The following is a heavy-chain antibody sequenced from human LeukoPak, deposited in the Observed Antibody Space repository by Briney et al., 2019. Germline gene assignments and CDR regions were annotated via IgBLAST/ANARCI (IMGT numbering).Heavy chain of an antibody. D-gene: IGHD2-15*01. CDR2: ITGSGGST. Sequence: PGGTLRLSCAASGFTFSNYGLSWVRQAPGKGLEWVSGITGSGGSTYYADSVKGRFTISRDNSKNTLYLQMNSLRAEDTAIYYCARVNDLWSVAATHNAFDIWGHGTMVTVST. V-gene: IGHV3-23*01. J-gene: IGHJ3*02. CDR3: ARVNDLWSVAATHNAFDI. CDR1: GFTFSNYG.